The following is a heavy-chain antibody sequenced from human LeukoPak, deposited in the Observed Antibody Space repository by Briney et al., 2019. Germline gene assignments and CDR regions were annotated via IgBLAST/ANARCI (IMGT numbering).Heavy chain of an antibody. J-gene: IGHJ4*02. Sequence: SETLSLTCTVSGGSISSSSCYWGWIRQPPGKGLEWIGSIYYSGSTYYNPSLKSRVTISVDTSKNQFSLKLSSVTAADTAVYYCARQDILTGYGYFDYWGQGTLVTVSS. V-gene: IGHV4-39*01. CDR2: IYYSGST. CDR3: ARQDILTGYGYFDY. D-gene: IGHD3-9*01. CDR1: GGSISSSSCY.